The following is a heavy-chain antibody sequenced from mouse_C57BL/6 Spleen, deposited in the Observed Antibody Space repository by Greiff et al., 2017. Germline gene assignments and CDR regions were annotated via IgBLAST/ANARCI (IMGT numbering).Heavy chain of an antibody. CDR3: AREDYDYVGGFAY. CDR1: GYSITSGYY. CDR2: ISYDGSN. Sequence: VQLQQSGPGLVNPSQSLSLTCSVTGYSITSGYYWYWIRQFPGNKLEWMGYISYDGSNNYNPSLENRIAITRDTSKNQLFLELNSVTTKDTATYYCAREDYDYVGGFAYWGQGTLVTVSA. J-gene: IGHJ3*01. V-gene: IGHV3-6*01. D-gene: IGHD2-4*01.